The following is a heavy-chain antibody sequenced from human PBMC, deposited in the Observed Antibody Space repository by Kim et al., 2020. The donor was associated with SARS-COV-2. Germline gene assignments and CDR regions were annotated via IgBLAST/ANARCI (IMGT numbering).Heavy chain of an antibody. J-gene: IGHJ6*02. CDR1: GFTFSSYS. V-gene: IGHV3-21*01. D-gene: IGHD3-10*01. CDR2: ISSSSSYI. CDR3: ARDKAVLPQNYYYYYGMDV. Sequence: GGSLRLSCAASGFTFSSYSMNWVRQAPGKGLEWVSSISSSSSYIYYADSVKGRFTISRDNAKNSLYLQMNSLRAEDTAVYYCARDKAVLPQNYYYYYGMDVWGQGTTVTVSS.